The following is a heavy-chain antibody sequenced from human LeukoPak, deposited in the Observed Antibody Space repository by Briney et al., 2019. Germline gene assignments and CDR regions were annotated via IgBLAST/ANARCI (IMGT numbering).Heavy chain of an antibody. D-gene: IGHD4/OR15-4a*01. CDR3: ARESENANSVY. V-gene: IGHV4-30-2*01. CDR1: GGSISSGGYY. CDR2: IYHSGST. J-gene: IGHJ4*02. Sequence: SQTLSLTCTVSGGSISSGGYYWSWIRQPPGKGLEWIGYIYHSGSTYYNPSLKSRVTISVDRSKNQFSLKLSSVTAADTAVYYCARESENANSVYWGQGTLVTVSS.